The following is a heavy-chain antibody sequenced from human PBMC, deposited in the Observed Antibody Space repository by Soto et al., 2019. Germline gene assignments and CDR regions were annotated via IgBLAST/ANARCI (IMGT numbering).Heavy chain of an antibody. Sequence: PGGSLRLSCAASGFTFRSYGMNWVRQAPGKGLEWVSYISSSSSPIYYADSVKGRFTISRDNAKNSLYLQMNSLRAEDTAVYYCARIRSVDTAMVSPGMDVWGQGTTVTVSS. J-gene: IGHJ6*02. CDR2: ISSSSSPI. D-gene: IGHD5-18*01. V-gene: IGHV3-48*01. CDR3: ARIRSVDTAMVSPGMDV. CDR1: GFTFRSYG.